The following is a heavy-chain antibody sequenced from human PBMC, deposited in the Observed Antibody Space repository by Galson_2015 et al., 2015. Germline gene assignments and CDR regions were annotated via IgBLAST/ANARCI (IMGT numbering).Heavy chain of an antibody. D-gene: IGHD2-21*02. V-gene: IGHV3-30-3*01. CDR1: GFTFSSYA. CDR3: ARDDYSSQVVTAIGSMFDY. Sequence: SLRLSCAASGFTFSSYAMHWVRQAPGKGLEWVAVISYDGSNKYYADSVKGRFTISRDNSKNTLYLQMNSLRAEDTAVYYCARDDYSSQVVTAIGSMFDYWGQGTLVTVSS. CDR2: ISYDGSNK. J-gene: IGHJ4*02.